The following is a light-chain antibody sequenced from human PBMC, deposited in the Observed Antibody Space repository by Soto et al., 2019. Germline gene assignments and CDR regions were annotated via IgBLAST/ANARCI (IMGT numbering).Light chain of an antibody. V-gene: IGKV1-5*02. CDR3: QQANSFPIP. CDR1: QSISNW. Sequence: DIQMTQSPSTLSASVVDIVIIIFKASQSISNWLAWYQQKPGKAPKLLIYEASSLQSGVPSRISGSGSGTDFTLTISSLQPEDFATYYCQQANSFPIPFGQGTRLK. J-gene: IGKJ5*01. CDR2: EAS.